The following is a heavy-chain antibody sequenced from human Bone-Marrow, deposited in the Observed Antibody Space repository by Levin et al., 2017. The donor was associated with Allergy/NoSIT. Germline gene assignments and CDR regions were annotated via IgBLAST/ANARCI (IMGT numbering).Heavy chain of an antibody. CDR3: ARLTIFGVAQYGMDV. D-gene: IGHD3-3*01. J-gene: IGHJ6*02. V-gene: IGHV4-34*01. CDR2: INHSGST. CDR1: GGSFSGYY. Sequence: SETLSLTCAVYGGSFSGYYWSWIRQPPGKGLEWIGEINHSGSTNYNPSLKSRVTISVDTSKNQFSLKLSSVTAADTAVYYCARLTIFGVAQYGMDVWGQGTTVTVSS.